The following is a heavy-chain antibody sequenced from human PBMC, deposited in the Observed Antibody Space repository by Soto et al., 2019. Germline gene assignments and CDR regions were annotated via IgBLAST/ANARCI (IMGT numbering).Heavy chain of an antibody. V-gene: IGHV1-69*01. J-gene: IGHJ4*02. CDR2: TIPIFDTP. CDR1: GGTFNMYA. D-gene: IGHD3-16*02. CDR3: ARSIGSGGVIGGFDY. Sequence: QVQLVQSGAEMREPGSAVRVSCKASGGTFNMYAMNWVRQAPGQGLEWMAGTIPIFDTPRYSQQFQGRVTITVDESTSTAYMELTSLRAEDTAIYYCARSIGSGGVIGGFDYWGQGTLVTVAS.